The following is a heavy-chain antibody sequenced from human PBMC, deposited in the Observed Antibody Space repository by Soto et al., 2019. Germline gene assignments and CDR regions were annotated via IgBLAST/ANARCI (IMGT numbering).Heavy chain of an antibody. CDR1: GFTFSSYW. J-gene: IGHJ4*02. V-gene: IGHV3-7*01. CDR2: IKQDGSEK. Sequence: GGSLRLSCAASGFTFSSYWMSWVRQAPGKGLEWVANIKQDGSEKYYVDSVKGRFTISRDNAKNSLYLQMNSLRAEDTAVYYCARVGTWFGELLGYFDYWGQGTLVTVSS. CDR3: ARVGTWFGELLGYFDY. D-gene: IGHD3-10*01.